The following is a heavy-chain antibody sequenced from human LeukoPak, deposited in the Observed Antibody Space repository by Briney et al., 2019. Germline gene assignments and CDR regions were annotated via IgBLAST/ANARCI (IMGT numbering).Heavy chain of an antibody. D-gene: IGHD5-18*01. CDR2: ISGSGGNT. Sequence: TGGSLRLSCAASGFTFSSYAMSWVRQAPGKGLEWVSAISGSGGNTYYADSVKGRFTISRDNSKNTLYLQMNSLRAEDTAVYYCATSGYSYGYVDYWGQGTLVTVSS. J-gene: IGHJ4*02. CDR1: GFTFSSYA. V-gene: IGHV3-23*01. CDR3: ATSGYSYGYVDY.